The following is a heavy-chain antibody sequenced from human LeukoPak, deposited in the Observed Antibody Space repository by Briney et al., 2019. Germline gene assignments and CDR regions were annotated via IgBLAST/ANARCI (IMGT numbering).Heavy chain of an antibody. V-gene: IGHV2-5*02. D-gene: IGHD3-9*01. CDR1: GFSLSTSGVG. Sequence: SGPTLVNPTQTLTLTCTFSGFSLSTSGVGVGWIRQPPGKALEWLAIIYWDDDKRYSPSLKSRLTITKDTSKNQVVLTMTNMDPLDTATYYCARRRSETGNNWFDPWGQGTLVTVSS. CDR3: ARRRSETGNNWFDP. CDR2: IYWDDDK. J-gene: IGHJ5*02.